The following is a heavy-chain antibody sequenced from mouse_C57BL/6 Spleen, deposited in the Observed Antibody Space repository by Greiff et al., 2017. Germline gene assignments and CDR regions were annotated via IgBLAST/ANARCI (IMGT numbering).Heavy chain of an antibody. V-gene: IGHV14-4*01. CDR2: IDPENGDT. CDR3: TTFAY. Sequence: VQLQQSGAELVRPGASVKLSCTASGFSIKDDHMHWVKQRPEQGLEWIGWIDPENGDTEYASKVQGKGTITAATSANTAYLQLSSLASADTSVYYCTTFAYWGQGTLVTVSA. J-gene: IGHJ3*01. CDR1: GFSIKDDH.